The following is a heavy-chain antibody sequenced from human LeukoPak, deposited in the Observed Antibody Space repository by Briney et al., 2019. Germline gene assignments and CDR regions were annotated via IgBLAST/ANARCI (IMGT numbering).Heavy chain of an antibody. CDR3: ARGAPSPHSSGWYSSFDY. CDR1: GFTFSSYW. V-gene: IGHV3-74*01. J-gene: IGHJ4*02. D-gene: IGHD6-19*01. CDR2: INSDGSST. Sequence: PGGSLRLSCAASGFTFSSYWMHWVRQAPGKGLVWVSRINSDGSSTSYADSVKGRFTISRDNAKNTLYLQMNSLRAEDTAVYYCARGAPSPHSSGWYSSFDYWGQGTLVTVSS.